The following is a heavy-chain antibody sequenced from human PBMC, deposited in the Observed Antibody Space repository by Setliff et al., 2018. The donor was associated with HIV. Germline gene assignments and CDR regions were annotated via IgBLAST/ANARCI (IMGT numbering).Heavy chain of an antibody. Sequence: PGGSLRLSCVASGFDFSGYSMPWVRQAPGKGPEWVAAISHDAVKTYYADAVRGRFIISRDNSKNTVYLQMNNLRVDDTAVYYCVRIGHRTSDAFDVWGQGTMVTVSS. CDR3: VRIGHRTSDAFDV. CDR2: ISHDAVKT. J-gene: IGHJ3*01. V-gene: IGHV3-30*04. CDR1: GFDFSGYS. D-gene: IGHD2-2*01.